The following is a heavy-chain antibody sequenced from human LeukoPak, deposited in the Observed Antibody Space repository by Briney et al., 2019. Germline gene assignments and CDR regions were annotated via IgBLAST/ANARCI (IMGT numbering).Heavy chain of an antibody. CDR1: GFTFSSYW. J-gene: IGHJ4*02. CDR2: IKQDGSEK. Sequence: GGSLRLSCAASGFTFSSYWMSWVRQAPGKGLEWVANIKQDGSEKYYVDSVKGRFTISRDNAKNSLYLQMNSLRAEDTAVYYCARHDGDYSDYFDYWGQGTLVTVS. V-gene: IGHV3-7*01. D-gene: IGHD4-17*01. CDR3: ARHDGDYSDYFDY.